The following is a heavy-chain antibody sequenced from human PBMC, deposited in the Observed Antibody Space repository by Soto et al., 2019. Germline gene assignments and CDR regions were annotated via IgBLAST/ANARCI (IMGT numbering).Heavy chain of an antibody. V-gene: IGHV4-59*01. CDR1: GVTMSTYY. J-gene: IGHJ4*02. Sequence: SESLSVACSVSGVTMSTYYWSWIRQPPGKGLEWIGYNYHSGTTNYNPSLKSRVTISVDTSKNQFSLRLTSVTAADTAIYYCVREAYIGYGHAIDHWGQGPLVTVSS. CDR2: NYHSGTT. CDR3: VREAYIGYGHAIDH. D-gene: IGHD5-12*01.